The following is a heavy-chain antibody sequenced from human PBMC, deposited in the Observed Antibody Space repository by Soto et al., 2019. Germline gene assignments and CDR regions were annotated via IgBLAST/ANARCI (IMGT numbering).Heavy chain of an antibody. D-gene: IGHD5-18*01. Sequence: QVQLAQSGAEVKKPGASVKVSCKASGYTFTSYDVNWVRQATGQGLEWMGWMNPNSGNTGYAQKFQGRVTMTRNTSISTAYMELSSLRSEDTAVYYCARTRHSYGYGDYWGQGTLVTVSS. CDR1: GYTFTSYD. V-gene: IGHV1-8*01. CDR2: MNPNSGNT. J-gene: IGHJ4*02. CDR3: ARTRHSYGYGDY.